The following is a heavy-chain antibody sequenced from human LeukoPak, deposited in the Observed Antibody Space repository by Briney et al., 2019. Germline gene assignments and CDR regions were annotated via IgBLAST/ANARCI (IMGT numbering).Heavy chain of an antibody. Sequence: PGGSLRLSCAASGFTFSSYEMNWVRQAPGKGLEWLSHIRRSGSTIYYADSVKGRFTISRDNSKNTLFLQMNSLRADDTAVYYCAKDWSFRGWAYYDYWGQGTLVTVSS. CDR3: AKDWSFRGWAYYDY. J-gene: IGHJ4*02. CDR2: IRRSGSTI. D-gene: IGHD6-19*01. V-gene: IGHV3-48*03. CDR1: GFTFSSYE.